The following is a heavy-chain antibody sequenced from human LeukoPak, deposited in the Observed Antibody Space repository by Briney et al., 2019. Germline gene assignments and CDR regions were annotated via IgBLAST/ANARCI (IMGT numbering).Heavy chain of an antibody. V-gene: IGHV3-30*18. J-gene: IGHJ6*02. Sequence: GGSLRLSCAASGFTFSSYGMHWVRQAPGKGLEWVAVISYDGSNKYYADSVKGRFTISRDNSKNTLYLQMNSLRAEDTAVYYCAKGTETAMATPLYYYGMDGWGQGTTVTVSS. D-gene: IGHD5-18*01. CDR1: GFTFSSYG. CDR2: ISYDGSNK. CDR3: AKGTETAMATPLYYYGMDG.